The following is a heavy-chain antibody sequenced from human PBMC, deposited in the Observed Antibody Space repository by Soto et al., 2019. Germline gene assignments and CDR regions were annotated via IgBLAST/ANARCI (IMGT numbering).Heavy chain of an antibody. CDR2: IDPSDSYT. Sequence: ESLKLSFKGSGYSFPSYWIIWVRQMPGKGLEWMGRIDPSDSYTNYSPSFQGHVTISADKSISTAYLQWSSLKASDTAMYYCASPVNYYGMDVWGQGTTVTVSS. V-gene: IGHV5-10-1*01. D-gene: IGHD3-22*01. CDR1: GYSFPSYW. J-gene: IGHJ6*02. CDR3: ASPVNYYGMDV.